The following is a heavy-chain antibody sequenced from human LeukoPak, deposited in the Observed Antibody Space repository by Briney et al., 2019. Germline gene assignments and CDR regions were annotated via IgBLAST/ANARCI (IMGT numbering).Heavy chain of an antibody. CDR3: ARALYSSSIYYMDV. CDR1: GYTFTGYY. J-gene: IGHJ6*03. V-gene: IGHV1-2*02. D-gene: IGHD6-6*01. Sequence: GALVKVSCKASGYTFTGYYMHWVRQAPRQGLEWMGWINPNSGGTNYAQKFQGRVTMTRDTSISTAYMELSRLRSDETAVYYCARALYSSSIYYMDVWGKGTTVTVSS. CDR2: INPNSGGT.